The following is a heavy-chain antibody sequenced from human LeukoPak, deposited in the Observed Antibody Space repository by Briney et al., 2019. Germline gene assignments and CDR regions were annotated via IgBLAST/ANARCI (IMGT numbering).Heavy chain of an antibody. Sequence: ASVKVSCKASGYTFTSYGISWVRQAPGQGLEWMGWISAYNGNTNYAQKLQGRVTMTTDTSTSTAYMELRSLRSDDTAVYYCARDDYYDSSGYHRRANWFDPWGQRTLVTVSS. J-gene: IGHJ5*02. CDR3: ARDDYYDSSGYHRRANWFDP. V-gene: IGHV1-18*01. CDR2: ISAYNGNT. D-gene: IGHD3-22*01. CDR1: GYTFTSYG.